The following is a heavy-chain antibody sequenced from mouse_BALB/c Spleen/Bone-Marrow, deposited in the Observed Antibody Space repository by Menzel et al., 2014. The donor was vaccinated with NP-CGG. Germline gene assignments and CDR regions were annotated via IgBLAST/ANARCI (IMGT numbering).Heavy chain of an antibody. Sequence: EVQLQQSGGGLVKPGGSLKLSCAASGFTFSDHYMYWVRQTPEKRLEWVATISDGGSYTDYPGSVKGRFTVSRDNAKNNLYLQMSSLKSEDTAMYYCARTYRPFALDYWGQGTSVTVSS. CDR3: ARTYRPFALDY. D-gene: IGHD2-14*01. V-gene: IGHV5-4*02. CDR2: ISDGGSYT. J-gene: IGHJ4*01. CDR1: GFTFSDHY.